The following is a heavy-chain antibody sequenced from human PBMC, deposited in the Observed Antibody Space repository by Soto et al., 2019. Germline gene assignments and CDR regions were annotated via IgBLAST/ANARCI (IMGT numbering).Heavy chain of an antibody. CDR3: ARVPEAELELLDY. J-gene: IGHJ4*02. V-gene: IGHV1-3*01. Sequence: ASVKVSCKASGYTFTSYAMHWVRQAPGQRLEWMGWINAGNGNTKYSQKFQGRVTITRDTSASTAYMELSSLRSEDTAVYYCARVPEAELELLDYWGQGTLVTVSS. D-gene: IGHD1-7*01. CDR2: INAGNGNT. CDR1: GYTFTSYA.